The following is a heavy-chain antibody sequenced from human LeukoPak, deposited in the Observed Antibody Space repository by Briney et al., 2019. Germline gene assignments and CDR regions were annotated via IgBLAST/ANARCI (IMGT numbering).Heavy chain of an antibody. CDR3: ARGSGWYLVAYYFDY. Sequence: SETLSLTCTVSGGSISSSSYYWGWIRQPPGKGLEWIGSIYYSGSTYYNPSLKSRVTISVDTSKNQFSLKLSSVTAADTAVYYCARGSGWYLVAYYFDYWGQGTLVTVSS. D-gene: IGHD6-19*01. CDR1: GGSISSSSYY. J-gene: IGHJ4*02. CDR2: IYYSGST. V-gene: IGHV4-39*07.